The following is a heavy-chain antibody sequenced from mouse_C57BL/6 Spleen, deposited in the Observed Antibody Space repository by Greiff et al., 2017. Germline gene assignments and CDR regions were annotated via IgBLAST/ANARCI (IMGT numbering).Heavy chain of an antibody. Sequence: EVKLMESGEGLVKPGGSLKLSCAASGFTFSSYAMSWVRQTPEKRLEWVAYISSGGDYIYYADTVKGRFTISRDNARNTLYLQMSSLKSEDTAMYYCTRDYDYDGAYWGQGTPVTVSA. D-gene: IGHD2-4*01. CDR2: ISSGGDYI. CDR3: TRDYDYDGAY. CDR1: GFTFSSYA. V-gene: IGHV5-9-1*02. J-gene: IGHJ3*01.